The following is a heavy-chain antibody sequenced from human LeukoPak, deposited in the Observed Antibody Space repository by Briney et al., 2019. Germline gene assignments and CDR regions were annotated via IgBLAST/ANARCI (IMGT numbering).Heavy chain of an antibody. Sequence: GGSLRLPCAASGFTFSNFWMHWVRQTPDKGLVWISRISRDGTTTYYADSVRGRFTISRDNAKNTLYLHMNSLRIEDTAVYFCASGGRYYDISGYSDFWGQGTLVTVSS. V-gene: IGHV3-74*01. CDR1: GFTFSNFW. D-gene: IGHD3-22*01. CDR2: ISRDGTTT. J-gene: IGHJ4*02. CDR3: ASGGRYYDISGYSDF.